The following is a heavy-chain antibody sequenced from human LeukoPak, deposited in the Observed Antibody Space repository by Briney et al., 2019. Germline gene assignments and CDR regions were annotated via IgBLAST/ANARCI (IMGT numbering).Heavy chain of an antibody. CDR2: ISAYIGHT. CDR3: ARDPIVVVTAISSLRFDS. J-gene: IGHJ4*02. Sequence: ASVKVSCKASGYTFSSFGISWVRQAPGQGLEWMGWISAYIGHTSCSQKFQGRVTLTTDTSTSTAYMELRSLTSDDTAVYYCARDPIVVVTAISSLRFDSWGQGTLVTVSS. D-gene: IGHD2-21*02. CDR1: GYTFSSFG. V-gene: IGHV1-18*01.